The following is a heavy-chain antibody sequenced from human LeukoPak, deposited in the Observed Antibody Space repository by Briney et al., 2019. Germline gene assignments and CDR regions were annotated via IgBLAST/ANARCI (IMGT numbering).Heavy chain of an antibody. V-gene: IGHV3-7*01. CDR1: GFTFSSYW. D-gene: IGHD2-8*01. J-gene: IGHJ4*02. Sequence: GGSLRLSCAASGFTFSSYWMSWVRQAPGKGLEWVANIKQDGSEKYYVDSVKGRFTISRDNAKNTLYLQMNSLRAEDTAVYYCARGAHVLMVYAPFDYWGQGTLVTVSS. CDR2: IKQDGSEK. CDR3: ARGAHVLMVYAPFDY.